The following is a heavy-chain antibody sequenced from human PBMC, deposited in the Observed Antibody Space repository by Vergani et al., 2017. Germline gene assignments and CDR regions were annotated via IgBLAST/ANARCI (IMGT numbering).Heavy chain of an antibody. V-gene: IGHV3-33*01. D-gene: IGHD2-2*01. Sequence: QVQLVESGGGVVKPGRSLRLSCAASGFTFSSYGMHWVRQAPGKGLEWVAVIWYDGSNKYYADSVKGRFTISRDNSKNTLYLQMNSLRAEDTAVYYCARDPVPAANIGWFDPWGQGTLVTVSS. CDR2: IWYDGSNK. CDR1: GFTFSSYG. J-gene: IGHJ5*02. CDR3: ARDPVPAANIGWFDP.